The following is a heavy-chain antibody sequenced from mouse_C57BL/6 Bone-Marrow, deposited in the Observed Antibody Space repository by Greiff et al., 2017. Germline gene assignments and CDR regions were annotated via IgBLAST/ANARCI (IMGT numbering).Heavy chain of an antibody. CDR2: ISSGSSTL. D-gene: IGHD1-1*01. J-gene: IGHJ4*01. Sequence: EVKLVESGGGLVKPGGSLKLSCAASGFTFSDYGMHWVRQAPEKGLEWVAYISSGSSTLYYADTVKGRFTISRDNAKNPLFLQMTRLRSEDTAMYYCARQNYNGSHYYAMDYWGQGTSVTVSS. CDR3: ARQNYNGSHYYAMDY. CDR1: GFTFSDYG. V-gene: IGHV5-17*01.